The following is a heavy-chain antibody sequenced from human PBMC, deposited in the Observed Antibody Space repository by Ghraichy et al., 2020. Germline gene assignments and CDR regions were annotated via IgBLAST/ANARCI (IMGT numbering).Heavy chain of an antibody. CDR3: ARLYGSSSIAARSGGYDAFDI. V-gene: IGHV4-34*01. J-gene: IGHJ3*02. CDR1: GGSFSGYY. CDR2: INHSGST. Sequence: SETLSLTCAVYGGSFSGYYWSWIRQPPGKGLEWIGEINHSGSTNYNPSLKSRVTISVDTSKNQFSLKLSSVTAADTAVYYCARLYGSSSIAARSGGYDAFDIWGQGTMVTVSS. D-gene: IGHD6-6*01.